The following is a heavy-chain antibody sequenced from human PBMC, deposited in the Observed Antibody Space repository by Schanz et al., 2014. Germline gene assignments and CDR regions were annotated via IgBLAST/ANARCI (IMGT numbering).Heavy chain of an antibody. D-gene: IGHD3-16*01. J-gene: IGHJ5*02. Sequence: QVQLVQSGSEVKKPGASVKVSCKSSGYTFTSYYMHWMRQAPGQGLEWMGWISPYNGNTNYAQKFQDRVTVTTDTSTSTAYMELGSLRSDDTAVYYCARVGSFWGYFDLWGQGTLVTVSS. V-gene: IGHV1-18*01. CDR3: ARVGSFWGYFDL. CDR1: GYTFTSYY. CDR2: ISPYNGNT.